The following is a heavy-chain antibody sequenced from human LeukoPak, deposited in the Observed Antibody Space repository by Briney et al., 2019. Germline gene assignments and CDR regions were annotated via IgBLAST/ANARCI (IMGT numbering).Heavy chain of an antibody. CDR2: IKQDGSEK. CDR1: GFTFSSYW. D-gene: IGHD2-2*02. V-gene: IGHV3-7*01. CDR3: ARDIPYDAFNI. J-gene: IGHJ3*02. Sequence: GSLXLSCAASGFTFSSYWMSWVRQAPGKGLEWVANIKQDGSEKYYVDSVKGRFTISRDNAKNSLYLQMNSLRAEDTAVYYCARDIPYDAFNIWGQGTMVTVSS.